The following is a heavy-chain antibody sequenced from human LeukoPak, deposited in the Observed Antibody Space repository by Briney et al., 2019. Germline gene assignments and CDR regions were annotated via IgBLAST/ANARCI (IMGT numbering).Heavy chain of an antibody. Sequence: SETLSLTCAVYGGSFNGYYWSWIRQPPGKGLEWIGEINHSGSTNYNPSLKSRVTISVDTSKNQFSLKLSSVTAADTAVYYCARPSRSGIAAAGTFGYWGQGTLVTVSS. V-gene: IGHV4-34*01. CDR2: INHSGST. CDR3: ARPSRSGIAAAGTFGY. D-gene: IGHD6-13*01. CDR1: GGSFNGYY. J-gene: IGHJ4*02.